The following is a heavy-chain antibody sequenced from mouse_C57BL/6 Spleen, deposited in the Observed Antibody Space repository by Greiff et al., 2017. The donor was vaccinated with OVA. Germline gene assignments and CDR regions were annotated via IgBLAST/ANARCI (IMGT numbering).Heavy chain of an antibody. D-gene: IGHD1-1*01. J-gene: IGHJ4*01. CDR3: ARTLTTVGYYYAMDY. V-gene: IGHV5-17*01. CDR2: ISSGSSTI. Sequence: DVQLVESGGGLVKPGGSLKLSCAASGFTFSDYGMHWVRQAPEKGLEWVAYISSGSSTIYYADTVKGRFTISRDNAKNTLFLQMTSLRSEDTAMYYCARTLTTVGYYYAMDYWGQGTSVTVSS. CDR1: GFTFSDYG.